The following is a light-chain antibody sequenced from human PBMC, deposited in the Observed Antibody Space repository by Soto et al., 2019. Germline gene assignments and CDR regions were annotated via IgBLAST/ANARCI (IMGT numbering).Light chain of an antibody. Sequence: DIVMAQSPDSLAVSLGERATINCKSSQSILYSSNNKNYLVWYXKKXGQPTKVLIYWASTRESGVPDRFSGSGSGTDFTLTISSLQAEDVAVYYCQQYYSAPLTFGGGTKVDI. J-gene: IGKJ4*01. CDR3: QQYYSAPLT. CDR1: QSILYSSNNKNY. CDR2: WAS. V-gene: IGKV4-1*01.